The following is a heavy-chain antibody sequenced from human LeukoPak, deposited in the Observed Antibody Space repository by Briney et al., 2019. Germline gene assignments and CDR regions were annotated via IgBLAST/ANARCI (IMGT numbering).Heavy chain of an antibody. CDR1: GGSISSTSYY. CDR3: AGEIYSSGWYCDY. J-gene: IGHJ4*02. D-gene: IGHD6-19*01. Sequence: SETLSLTCTVSGGSISSTSYYWGWIRQPPGKGLEWIGNIYYSGSTYYNPSLKSRVTISVDMSKNQFSLTLSSVTAADTAVYYCAGEIYSSGWYCDYWGQGTLVTVSS. CDR2: IYYSGST. V-gene: IGHV4-39*02.